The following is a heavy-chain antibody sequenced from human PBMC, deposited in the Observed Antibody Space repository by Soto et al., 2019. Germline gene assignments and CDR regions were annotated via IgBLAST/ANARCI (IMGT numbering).Heavy chain of an antibody. CDR2: ISGSGGST. D-gene: IGHD6-19*01. CDR1: GFTFSSYA. Sequence: PGGSLRLSCAASGFTFSSYAMSWVRQAPGKGLEWVSAISGSGGSTYYADSVKGRFTISRDNSKNTLYLQMYSLRAEDTAVYYCAKVYSSGWYYYYYGMDVWGQGTTVTVSS. J-gene: IGHJ6*02. CDR3: AKVYSSGWYYYYYGMDV. V-gene: IGHV3-23*01.